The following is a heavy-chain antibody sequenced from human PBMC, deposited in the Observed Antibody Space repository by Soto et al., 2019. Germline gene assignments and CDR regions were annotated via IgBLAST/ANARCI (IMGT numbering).Heavy chain of an antibody. CDR2: IGTAGDT. D-gene: IGHD2-2*01. V-gene: IGHV3-13*01. Sequence: GGSLRLSCAASGFTFSSYDMHWVRQATGKGLEWVSAIGTAGDTYYPGSVKGRFTISRENAKNSLYLQMNSLRAEDTAVYYCARGAGSYCSSTSCSEVGFDPWGQGTLVTVSS. J-gene: IGHJ5*02. CDR1: GFTFSSYD. CDR3: ARGAGSYCSSTSCSEVGFDP.